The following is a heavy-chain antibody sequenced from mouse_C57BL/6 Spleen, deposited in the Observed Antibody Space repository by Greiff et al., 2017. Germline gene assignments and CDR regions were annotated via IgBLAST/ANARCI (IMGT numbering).Heavy chain of an antibody. J-gene: IGHJ2*01. CDR3: AREDYYGSSYVFDY. D-gene: IGHD1-1*01. CDR2: IYPSDSET. CDR1: GYTFTSYW. Sequence: QVQLQQPGAELVRPGSSVKLSCKASGYTFTSYWMDWVKQRPGQGLEWIGNIYPSDSETHYNQKFKDKATLTVDKSSSTAYMQLSSLTSEDSAVYYCAREDYYGSSYVFDYWGQGTTLTVSS. V-gene: IGHV1-61*01.